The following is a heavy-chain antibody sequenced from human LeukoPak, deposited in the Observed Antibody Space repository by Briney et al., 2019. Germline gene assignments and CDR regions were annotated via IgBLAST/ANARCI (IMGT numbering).Heavy chain of an antibody. CDR3: ARAPSLYYYGSGSYYGGFDY. V-gene: IGHV1-2*04. Sequence: GASVKVSCKASGYTFTGYYMHWVRQAPGQGLEWMGWINPNSGGTNYAQKFQGWVTMTRDTSISTAYMELSRLRSDDTAVYYCARAPSLYYYGSGSYYGGFDYWGQGTLVTVSS. CDR2: INPNSGGT. D-gene: IGHD3-10*01. CDR1: GYTFTGYY. J-gene: IGHJ4*02.